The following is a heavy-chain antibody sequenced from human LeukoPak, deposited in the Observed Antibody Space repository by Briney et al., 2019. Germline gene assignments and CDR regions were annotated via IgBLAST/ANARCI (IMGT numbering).Heavy chain of an antibody. CDR1: GFTFNDYY. CDR3: ARERYDYVWGSYRYFFDY. D-gene: IGHD3-16*02. CDR2: ISSSGTTI. V-gene: IGHV3-11*01. Sequence: GGSLRLSCAASGFTFNDYYMSWIRQAPGKGLEWVSYISSSGTTIYYADSVKGRFTISRDNAKNPLYLQMTSLRAEDTALYYCARERYDYVWGSYRYFFDYWGQGTLVTVSS. J-gene: IGHJ4*02.